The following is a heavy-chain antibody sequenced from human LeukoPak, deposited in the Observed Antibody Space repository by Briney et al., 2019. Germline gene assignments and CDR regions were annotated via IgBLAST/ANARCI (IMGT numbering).Heavy chain of an antibody. V-gene: IGHV1-24*01. J-gene: IGHJ4*02. CDR2: FDPEDGET. CDR1: GYTLTELS. Sequence: GASVKVSCKVSGYTLTELSMHWVRQAPGKGLEWMGGFDPEDGETIYPQKFQGRVTMTEDTSTDTAYMELSSLRSEDTAVYYCATVVDYYGSGSYDYWGRGTLVTVSS. D-gene: IGHD3-10*01. CDR3: ATVVDYYGSGSYDY.